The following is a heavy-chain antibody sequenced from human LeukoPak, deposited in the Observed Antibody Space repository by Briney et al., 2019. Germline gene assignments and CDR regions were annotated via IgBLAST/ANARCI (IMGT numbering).Heavy chain of an antibody. Sequence: GGSLRLSCAASGFTLSSYAMNWVRQAPGKGLEWVSGISGSGDSTYYTDSVKGRLTIFRDNFKNTLYLQMNSLRAEDTAVYYCARDRIAVAGTDYWGQGTLVTVSS. CDR3: ARDRIAVAGTDY. V-gene: IGHV3-23*01. CDR2: ISGSGDST. J-gene: IGHJ4*02. CDR1: GFTLSSYA. D-gene: IGHD6-19*01.